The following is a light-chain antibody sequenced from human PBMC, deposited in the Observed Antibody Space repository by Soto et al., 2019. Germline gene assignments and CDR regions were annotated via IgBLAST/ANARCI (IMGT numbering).Light chain of an antibody. CDR1: QTITNW. J-gene: IGKJ1*01. V-gene: IGKV1-5*01. Sequence: DIQMPQSPSILSASVGHRVNITCRSSQTITNWLAWYEQKPGKAPRLLIYDASSLESCLSSRFSGSGSGTEFTLTISRLQYDYFATYYCQQYKSFWTVGQGTKVDIK. CDR3: QQYKSFWT. CDR2: DAS.